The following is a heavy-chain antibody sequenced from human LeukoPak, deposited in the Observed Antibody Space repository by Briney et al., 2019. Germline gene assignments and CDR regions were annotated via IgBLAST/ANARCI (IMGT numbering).Heavy chain of an antibody. CDR2: IYPGDSDT. J-gene: IGHJ4*02. CDR3: ARPGYCSGGSCYGFDY. V-gene: IGHV5-51*01. D-gene: IGHD2-15*01. Sequence: GESLKISCKGSEYSFTSYWIGWVRQMPGKGLEWLGIIYPGDSDTRYSPSFQGQVTISADKSINTAYLQWSSLKASDTAMYYCARPGYCSGGSCYGFDYWGQGTLVTVSS. CDR1: EYSFTSYW.